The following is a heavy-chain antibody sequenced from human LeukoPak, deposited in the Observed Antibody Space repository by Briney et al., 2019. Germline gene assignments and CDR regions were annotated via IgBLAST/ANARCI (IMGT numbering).Heavy chain of an antibody. CDR1: GYTFTSYG. Sequence: ASVKVSCKASGYTFTSYGISWVRQAPGQGLEWMGWISAYNGNTNYAQKLQGRVTMTTDTSTSTAYMELRSLRSGDTAVYYCASSRFGRVGATTPDYWGQGTLVTVSS. J-gene: IGHJ4*02. V-gene: IGHV1-18*01. CDR3: ASSRFGRVGATTPDY. CDR2: ISAYNGNT. D-gene: IGHD1-26*01.